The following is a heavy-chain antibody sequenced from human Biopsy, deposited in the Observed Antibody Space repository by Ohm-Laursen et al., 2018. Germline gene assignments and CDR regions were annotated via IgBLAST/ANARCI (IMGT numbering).Heavy chain of an antibody. CDR3: GNEVHGRDY. D-gene: IGHD2-15*01. CDR1: GGSFSEYY. V-gene: IGHV4-34*01. CDR2: INHRGTT. Sequence: TLSLTCSVYGGSFSEYYWTWIRQHPGKGLEWIGEINHRGTTNYNPSLKSRVNISADKSNNQFSLKLTSVTSADTAVYFCGNEVHGRDYWGLGALVTVSS. J-gene: IGHJ4*02.